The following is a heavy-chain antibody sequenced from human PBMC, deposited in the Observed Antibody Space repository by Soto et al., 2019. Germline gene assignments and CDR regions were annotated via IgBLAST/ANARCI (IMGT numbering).Heavy chain of an antibody. CDR2: IYHIGSP. D-gene: IGHD6-19*01. J-gene: IGHJ5*01. V-gene: IGHV4-31*03. CDR1: GRPVSSGGYY. CDR3: VRDRDLGSSGPWLDS. Sequence: SETLSLTCTVSGRPVSSGGYYWTWIRQFPGKGLEWIGYIYHIGSPSYNPSLKSRLSMSLDASKNQFSLNLTSVTAADTAIYYCVRDRDLGSSGPWLDSWGQGTLVTVYS.